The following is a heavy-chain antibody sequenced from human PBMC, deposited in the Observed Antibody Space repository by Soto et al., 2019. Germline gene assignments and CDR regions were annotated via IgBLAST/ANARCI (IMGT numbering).Heavy chain of an antibody. V-gene: IGHV3-23*01. Sequence: PGGSLRLSCAASGFTFSSYAMSWVRQAPGKGLEWVSAISGSGGSTYYADSVKGRFTISRGNSKNTLYLQMNSLRAEDTAVYYCAKRTHSSGWPTVNWFDPWGQGTLVTVSS. CDR3: AKRTHSSGWPTVNWFDP. J-gene: IGHJ5*02. CDR1: GFTFSSYA. CDR2: ISGSGGST. D-gene: IGHD6-19*01.